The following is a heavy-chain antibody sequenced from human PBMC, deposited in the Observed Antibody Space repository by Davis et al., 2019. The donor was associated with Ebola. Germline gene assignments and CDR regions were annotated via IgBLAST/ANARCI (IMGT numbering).Heavy chain of an antibody. Sequence: PGGSLRLSCAASGFTFSSYAMSWVRQAPGKGLEWVSAISGSGGSTYYADSVKGRFTISRDNSKNTLYLQMNSLRAEDTAVYYCAKPLHSAGGGDIDYWGQGTLVTVSS. CDR3: AKPLHSAGGGDIDY. J-gene: IGHJ4*02. CDR1: GFTFSSYA. V-gene: IGHV3-23*01. CDR2: ISGSGGST. D-gene: IGHD1-26*01.